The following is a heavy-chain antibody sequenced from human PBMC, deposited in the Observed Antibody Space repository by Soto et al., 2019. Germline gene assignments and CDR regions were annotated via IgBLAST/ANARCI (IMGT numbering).Heavy chain of an antibody. Sequence: PSETLSFTFAVSGGSVTSDEDYWTWIRQSPGKGLEWIGYISNSGSTGYNPSLKTRLSMSVDRSKNQFTLRLTSVTAADTAVYFCATESGSTYGYFDHWGQGTQVTVSS. CDR2: ISNSGST. J-gene: IGHJ4*02. V-gene: IGHV4-30-4*01. CDR1: GGSVTSDEDY. CDR3: ATESGSTYGYFDH. D-gene: IGHD5-18*01.